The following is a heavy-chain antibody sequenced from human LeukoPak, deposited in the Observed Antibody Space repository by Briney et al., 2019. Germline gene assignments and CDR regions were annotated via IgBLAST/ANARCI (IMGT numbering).Heavy chain of an antibody. J-gene: IGHJ4*02. Sequence: GGSLRLSCAASGFTFGSYSMNWVRQAPGKGLEWVSSISSSSSYISYADSVKGRFTISRDNAKNSLYLQMNSLRAEDTAVYYCARDFQRGYSGYNIFDYWGQGTLVTVSS. CDR2: ISSSSSYI. CDR3: ARDFQRGYSGYNIFDY. D-gene: IGHD5-12*01. CDR1: GFTFGSYS. V-gene: IGHV3-21*01.